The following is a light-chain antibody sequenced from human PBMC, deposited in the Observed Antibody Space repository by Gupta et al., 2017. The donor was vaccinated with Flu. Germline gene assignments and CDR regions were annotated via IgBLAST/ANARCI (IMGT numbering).Light chain of an antibody. V-gene: IGLV2-11*01. Sequence: DIGNYYYVSWHQLHPSTAPKLVICGVTERPGGVAGRFAGSNSGETSSLTISVLQAEEDASYYSCSDASTFTLVFGGGTKLTVL. CDR1: DIGNYYY. CDR2: GVT. J-gene: IGLJ2*01. CDR3: CSDASTFTLV.